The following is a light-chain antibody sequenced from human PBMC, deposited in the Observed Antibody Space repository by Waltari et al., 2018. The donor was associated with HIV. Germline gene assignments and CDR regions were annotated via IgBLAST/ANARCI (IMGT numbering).Light chain of an antibody. V-gene: IGLV2-8*01. J-gene: IGLJ3*02. CDR2: EVN. CDR3: SSYAGSNNWV. Sequence: QSALTQPPSASGSPGQSVTISCTGTNSDIGAYNYVSWYQQHPGKAPKFMIYEVNRRPSGGPDRFSGSKSGNTASLTVSGLQAEDEADYYCSSYAGSNNWVFGGGTKLTVL. CDR1: NSDIGAYNY.